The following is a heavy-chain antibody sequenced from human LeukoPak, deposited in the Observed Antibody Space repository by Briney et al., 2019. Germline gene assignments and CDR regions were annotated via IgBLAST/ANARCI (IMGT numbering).Heavy chain of an antibody. V-gene: IGHV3-21*01. CDR2: ITSSSSYV. J-gene: IGHJ4*02. Sequence: GRSLRLSCEASGFTFSSYNMNWVRQAPGKRLEWVSSITSSSSYVFYADSVKGRFTISRDNAKNSLYLQMNSLRAEDTAVYYCARDSNNWNDGSIDYWGQGTLVTVSS. D-gene: IGHD1-1*01. CDR3: ARDSNNWNDGSIDY. CDR1: GFTFSSYN.